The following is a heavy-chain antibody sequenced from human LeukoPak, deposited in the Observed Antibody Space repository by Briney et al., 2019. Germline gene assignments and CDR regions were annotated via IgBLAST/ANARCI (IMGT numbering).Heavy chain of an antibody. Sequence: EASVTVSCKASGYTFTGYYMHWVRQAPGQGLEWMGWINLNSGGTNYAQKFQGRVTMTRDTSISTAYMELSRLRSDDTGVYYCATYYGSGNSYNHYFDYWGQGTLVTVSS. CDR1: GYTFTGYY. CDR2: INLNSGGT. J-gene: IGHJ4*02. D-gene: IGHD3-10*01. V-gene: IGHV1-2*02. CDR3: ATYYGSGNSYNHYFDY.